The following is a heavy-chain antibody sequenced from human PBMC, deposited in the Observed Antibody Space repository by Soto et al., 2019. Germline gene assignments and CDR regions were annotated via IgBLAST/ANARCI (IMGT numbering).Heavy chain of an antibody. CDR2: FDPEDGET. V-gene: IGHV1-24*01. CDR1: GYTLTELS. J-gene: IGHJ6*02. D-gene: IGHD2-8*01. CDR3: AIGYCTNGVCYPGDYYYGMDV. Sequence: GASVKVSCKVSGYTLTELSMHWVRQAPGKGLEWMGGFDPEDGETIYAQKFQGRVTMTEDTSTDTAYMELSSLRSEDTAVYYCAIGYCTNGVCYPGDYYYGMDVWGQGTTVTVS.